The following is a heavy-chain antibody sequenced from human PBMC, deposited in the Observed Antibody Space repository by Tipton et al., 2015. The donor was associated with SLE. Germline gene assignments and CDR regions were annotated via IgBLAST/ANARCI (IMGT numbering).Heavy chain of an antibody. J-gene: IGHJ6*02. CDR1: GFTFRTHS. V-gene: IGHV3-64*02. CDR2: VSADEYNV. Sequence: ALRLSCAASGFTFRTHSVHWVRRAPGKGLEYVSAVSADEYNVFYADSVRGRFTISRDMSNNFLFLQMNSLRTEDTALYYCAKASAEVGVVMGGSIYYYGMDVWGQGTTVTVSS. D-gene: IGHD3-3*01. CDR3: AKASAEVGVVMGGSIYYYGMDV.